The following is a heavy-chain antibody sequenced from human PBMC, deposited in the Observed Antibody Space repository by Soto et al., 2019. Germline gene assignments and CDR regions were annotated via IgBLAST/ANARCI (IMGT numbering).Heavy chain of an antibody. J-gene: IGHJ4*02. V-gene: IGHV4-39*01. CDR3: ARPPPGQAPLYPPRLDF. D-gene: IGHD2-2*02. CDR2: LYYTGSN. Sequence: SETLSLTCTVSGGSINSNKYYWGWVRQPPGRGLEWIAGLYYTGSNFYNPSLKNRVSISVDTSKNQFSLNVYSVTAADTAVYYCARPPPGQAPLYPPRLDFWGQGVKVTVSS. CDR1: GGSINSNKYY.